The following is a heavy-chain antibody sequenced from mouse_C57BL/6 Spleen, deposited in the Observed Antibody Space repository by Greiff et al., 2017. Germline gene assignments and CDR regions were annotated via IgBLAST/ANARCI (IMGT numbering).Heavy chain of an antibody. CDR2: IYPGDGDT. V-gene: IGHV1-82*01. J-gene: IGHJ4*01. Sequence: QVQLQQSGPELVKPGASVKISCKASGYAFSSSWMNWVKQRPGKGLEWIGRIYPGDGDTNYNGKFKGKATLTADNSSSTAYMQLSSLTSEDSAVYFCARRGSYAMDYWGQGTSVTVSS. CDR1: GYAFSSSW. CDR3: ARRGSYAMDY.